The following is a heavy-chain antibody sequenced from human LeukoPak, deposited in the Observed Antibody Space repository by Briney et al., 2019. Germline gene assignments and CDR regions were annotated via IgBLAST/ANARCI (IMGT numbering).Heavy chain of an antibody. D-gene: IGHD1-1*01. CDR3: ARVGWNDGGSVAFDI. V-gene: IGHV1-2*02. Sequence: GASVKVSCKASGYTFTGYYMHWVRQAPGQGVEWMGWINPNSGGTNYAQKFQGRVTMTRDTSISTAYMELSRLRSDDTAVYYCARVGWNDGGSVAFDIWGQGTMVTVSS. CDR1: GYTFTGYY. CDR2: INPNSGGT. J-gene: IGHJ3*02.